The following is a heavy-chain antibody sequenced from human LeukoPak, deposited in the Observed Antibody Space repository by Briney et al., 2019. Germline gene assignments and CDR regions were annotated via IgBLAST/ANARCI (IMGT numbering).Heavy chain of an antibody. CDR1: GFTFSSYA. CDR3: AKVWLRLVDPPPNWFDP. CDR2: ISGSGGST. V-gene: IGHV3-23*01. J-gene: IGHJ5*02. Sequence: GGSLRLSCAASGFTFSSYAMSWVRQAPGKGLEWVSAISGSGGSTYYEDSVKGRFTISRDNSKNTLYLQMNSMRAEDTAVYYCAKVWLRLVDPPPNWFDPWGQGTLVTVSS. D-gene: IGHD5-12*01.